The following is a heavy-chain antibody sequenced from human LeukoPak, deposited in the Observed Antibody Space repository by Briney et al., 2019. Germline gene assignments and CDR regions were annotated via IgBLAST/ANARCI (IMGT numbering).Heavy chain of an antibody. CDR3: ARVSSGWDDWFDP. V-gene: IGHV3-74*01. D-gene: IGHD6-19*01. CDR2: ISSDGSST. J-gene: IGHJ5*02. CDR1: GLTFSSYW. Sequence: GGSLRLSCAASGLTFSSYWMHWVRQAPGKGLVWVSRISSDGSSTSYADSVKGRFTISRDNAKNTLYLQMNSLRAEDTAVYYCARVSSGWDDWFDPWGQGTLVTVSS.